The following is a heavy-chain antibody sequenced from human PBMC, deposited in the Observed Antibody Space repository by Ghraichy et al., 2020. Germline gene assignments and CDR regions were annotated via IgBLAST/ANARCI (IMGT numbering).Heavy chain of an antibody. V-gene: IGHV3-21*01. CDR2: ISSSSSYI. J-gene: IGHJ3*02. D-gene: IGHD6-13*01. Sequence: GGSLRLTCAASGFTFSSYSMNWVRQAPGKGLEWVSSISSSSSYIYYADSVKGRFTISRDNAKNSLYLQMNSLRAEDTAVYYCARATMQQLGDAFDIWGQGTMVTVSS. CDR3: ARATMQQLGDAFDI. CDR1: GFTFSSYS.